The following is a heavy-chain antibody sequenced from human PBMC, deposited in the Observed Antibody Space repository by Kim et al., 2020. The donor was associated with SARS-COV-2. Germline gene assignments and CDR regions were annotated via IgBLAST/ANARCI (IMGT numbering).Heavy chain of an antibody. CDR3: AKASHVDS. CDR2: GRGT. V-gene: IGHV3-23*01. J-gene: IGHJ4*02. Sequence: GRGTYYADSVKGRLPISRDNSKDTRFLQMNSLSVEDTAVFYCAKASHVDSWGQGTLVTVSS.